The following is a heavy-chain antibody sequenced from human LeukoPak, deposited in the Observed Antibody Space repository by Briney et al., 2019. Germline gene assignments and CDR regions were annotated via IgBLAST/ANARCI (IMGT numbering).Heavy chain of an antibody. CDR2: IYHSGST. CDR1: GGSISSNNW. CDR3: ARETWYYYYMDV. V-gene: IGHV4-4*02. Sequence: PSGTLSLTCAVSGGSISSNNWWNWVRQPPGKGLEWIGEIYHSGSTNYNPSLKSRVTISVDTSKNQFSLKLSSVTAADTAVYYCARETWYYYYMDVWGKGTTVTVSS. J-gene: IGHJ6*03.